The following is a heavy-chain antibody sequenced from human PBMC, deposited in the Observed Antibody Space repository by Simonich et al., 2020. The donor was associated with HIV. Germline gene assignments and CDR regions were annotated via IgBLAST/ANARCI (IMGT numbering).Heavy chain of an antibody. CDR3: ASGGSISSVWADDY. CDR2: ISYDGSNK. J-gene: IGHJ4*02. V-gene: IGHV3-30*07. Sequence: QVQLVESGGGVVQPGRSLRLSCAASGFTFSRYAMHWVRQAPGKGLEWVAFISYDGSNKYYADSVKGRSTISRDNSKNTLYLQMNSLRAEDTAVYYCASGGSISSVWADDYWGQGTLVTVSS. D-gene: IGHD3-16*01. CDR1: GFTFSRYA.